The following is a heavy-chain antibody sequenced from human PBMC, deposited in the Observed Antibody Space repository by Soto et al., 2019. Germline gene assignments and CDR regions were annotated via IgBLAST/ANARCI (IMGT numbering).Heavy chain of an antibody. CDR1: GGSISGHY. CDR2: IFYSGSTTY. J-gene: IGHJ4*02. CDR3: ARVGSSGWSPDY. D-gene: IGHD6-19*01. V-gene: IGHV4-59*11. Sequence: PSETLSLTCTVSGGSISGHYWIWIRQPPGEGMEWIGYIFYSGSTTYNNNPSLKSRVTISVDTSKNQFSLRLSSVTAADTAVYYCARVGSSGWSPDYWGQGTLVNVSS.